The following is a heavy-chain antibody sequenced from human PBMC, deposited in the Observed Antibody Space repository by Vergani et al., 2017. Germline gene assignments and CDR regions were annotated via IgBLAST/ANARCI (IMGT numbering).Heavy chain of an antibody. Sequence: QVQLVQSGSELKKPGASVKVSCKASGYTFTSYAMNWVRQATGQGVEWIGWINTNTGNPTYAQGFTGRFVFSLDTSVSTAYLQISSLKAEDTAVYYCARYTTRYYYYGMDVWGQGTTVTVSS. J-gene: IGHJ6*02. V-gene: IGHV7-4-1*02. CDR1: GYTFTSYA. D-gene: IGHD1-1*01. CDR3: ARYTTRYYYYGMDV. CDR2: INTNTGNP.